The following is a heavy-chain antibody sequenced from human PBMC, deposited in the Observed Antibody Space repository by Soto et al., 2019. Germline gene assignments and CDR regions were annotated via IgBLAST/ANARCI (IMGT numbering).Heavy chain of an antibody. CDR1: GFSLNTRGMC. D-gene: IGHD3-10*01. CDR3: ARISEGSYYGSQSPSYYYYAMDV. CDR2: INWDDTK. Sequence: SGPTLVNPTQTLTLTCTFSGFSLNTRGMCVTWLRRPSGKALEWLALINWDDTKYFSTSLKTRLTITKDTSENQVVLTMANMDPVDTATYYCARISEGSYYGSQSPSYYYYAMDVWGQGTTVTVSS. V-gene: IGHV2-70*01. J-gene: IGHJ6*02.